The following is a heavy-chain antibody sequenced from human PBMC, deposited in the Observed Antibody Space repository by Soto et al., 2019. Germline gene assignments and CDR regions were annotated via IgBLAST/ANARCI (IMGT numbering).Heavy chain of an antibody. Sequence: QVQLEQSGAEVKKPGASVKVSCKASGYTFTGYYIHWVRQAPGQGLEWMGWINTYTGSTNYAQKFQGWGTLTRGTSISTAYMEMNRLTSYDPAVYYCAREEQLGYYGMDVWGQGTTVTVSS. CDR2: INTYTGST. J-gene: IGHJ6*02. CDR1: GYTFTGYY. CDR3: AREEQLGYYGMDV. V-gene: IGHV1-2*04. D-gene: IGHD1-1*01.